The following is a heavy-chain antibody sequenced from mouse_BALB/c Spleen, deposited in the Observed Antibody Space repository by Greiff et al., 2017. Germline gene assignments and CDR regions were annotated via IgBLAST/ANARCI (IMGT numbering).Heavy chain of an antibody. Sequence: VKLMESGPGLVAPSQSLSITCTVSGFSLTSYGVHWVRQPPGKGLEWLGVIWAGGSTNYNSALMSRLSISKDNSKSQVFLKMNSLQTDDTAMYYCAREQYGAMDYWGQGTSVTVSS. D-gene: IGHD1-1*01. CDR3: AREQYGAMDY. CDR2: IWAGGST. V-gene: IGHV2-9*02. J-gene: IGHJ4*01. CDR1: GFSLTSYG.